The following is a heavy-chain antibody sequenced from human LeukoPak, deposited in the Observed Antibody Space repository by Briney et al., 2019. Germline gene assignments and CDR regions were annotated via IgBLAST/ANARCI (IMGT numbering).Heavy chain of an antibody. V-gene: IGHV4-34*01. CDR3: AREHCSGGSCYSIYYYYYMDV. CDR2: IYYSGST. Sequence: PSETLSLTCAVYGGSFSGYYWSWLRQPPGKGREWIGSIYYSGSTYYNPSLKSRVTISVDTSKNQFSLKLSSVTAADTAVYYCAREHCSGGSCYSIYYYYYMDVWGKGTTVTVSS. CDR1: GGSFSGYY. J-gene: IGHJ6*03. D-gene: IGHD2-15*01.